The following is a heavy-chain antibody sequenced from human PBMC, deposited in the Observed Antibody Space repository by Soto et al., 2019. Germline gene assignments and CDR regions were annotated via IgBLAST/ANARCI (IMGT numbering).Heavy chain of an antibody. V-gene: IGHV3-30*18. J-gene: IGHJ4*02. CDR3: AKGGWYAGSSRSDC. Sequence: PGGSLRLSCAASGFTLTSDDMHWVRQAPGKGLEWVAVMSHDGNNQYYAASVKGRFTISRDESKSTLYLQMNSLRTEDTAVYFCAKGGWYAGSSRSDCWGQGTLVTVSS. CDR1: GFTLTSDD. D-gene: IGHD2-2*01. CDR2: MSHDGNNQ.